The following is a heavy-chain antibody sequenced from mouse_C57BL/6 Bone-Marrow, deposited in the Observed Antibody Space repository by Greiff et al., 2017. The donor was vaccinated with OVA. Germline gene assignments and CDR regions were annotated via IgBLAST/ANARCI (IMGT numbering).Heavy chain of an antibody. CDR3: TTDLRGFDY. D-gene: IGHD1-1*01. V-gene: IGHV14-4*01. CDR2: IDPENGDT. Sequence: VQLQQSGAELVRPGASVKLSCTASGFNIKDDYMHWVKQRPEQGLEWIGWIDPENGDTEYASKFQGKAPITADTSSNTAYLQLSSLTSDDTAVYYCTTDLRGFDYWGQGTTLTVSS. CDR1: GFNIKDDY. J-gene: IGHJ2*01.